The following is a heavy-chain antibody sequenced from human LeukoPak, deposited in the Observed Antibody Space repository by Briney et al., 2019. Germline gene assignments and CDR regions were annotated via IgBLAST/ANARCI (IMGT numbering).Heavy chain of an antibody. CDR3: ARGGVRGYGDYVAY. CDR1: GGSFSGYY. D-gene: IGHD3-10*01. J-gene: IGHJ4*02. V-gene: IGHV4-34*01. Sequence: SETLSLTCAVYGGSFSGYYWSWIRQPPGKGLEWIGEINHSGSTNYNPSLKSRVTISVGTSKNQFSLKLSSVTAADTAVYYCARGGVRGYGDYVAYWGQGTLVTVSS. CDR2: INHSGST.